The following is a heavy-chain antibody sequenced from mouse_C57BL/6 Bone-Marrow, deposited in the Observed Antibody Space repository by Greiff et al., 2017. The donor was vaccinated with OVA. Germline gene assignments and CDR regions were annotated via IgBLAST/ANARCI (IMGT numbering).Heavy chain of an antibody. CDR2: ISSGSSTI. D-gene: IGHD1-1*01. CDR3: ARDPPYYYGSSYRHFDV. V-gene: IGHV5-17*01. CDR1: GFTFSDYG. J-gene: IGHJ1*03. Sequence: EVKLVESGGGLVKPGGSLKLSCAASGFTFSDYGMHWVRQAPEKGLEWVAYISSGSSTIYYADTVKGRFTISRDNAKNTLFLQMTSLRSEDTAMYYCARDPPYYYGSSYRHFDVWGTGTTVTVSS.